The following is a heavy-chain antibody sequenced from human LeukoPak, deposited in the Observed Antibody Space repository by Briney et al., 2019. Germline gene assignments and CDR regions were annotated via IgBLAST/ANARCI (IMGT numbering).Heavy chain of an antibody. D-gene: IGHD3-10*01. CDR3: ARDLLAWFGELSAAFDI. V-gene: IGHV4-38-2*02. J-gene: IGHJ3*02. CDR2: IYHSGST. CDR1: GYSISSGYY. Sequence: SETLSLTCTVSGYSISSGYYWGWIRQPPGKGLEWIGSIYHSGSTYYNPSLKSRVTISVDTSKNQSSLKLSSVTAADTAVYYCARDLLAWFGELSAAFDIWGQGTMVTVSS.